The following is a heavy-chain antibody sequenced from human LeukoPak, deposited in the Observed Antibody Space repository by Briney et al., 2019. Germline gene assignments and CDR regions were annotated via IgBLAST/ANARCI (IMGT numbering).Heavy chain of an antibody. CDR1: GGSISNYY. CDR3: AREHMVRGVINR. Sequence: SETLSLTCTVSGGSISNYYWSWIRQPAGKRLEWLGRIYSSGSTNYNPSLESRVTVSVDTSKNQFSLKLSSVTAPDTAVYYCAREHMVRGVINRWGQGALVTVSS. CDR2: IYSSGST. V-gene: IGHV4-4*07. D-gene: IGHD3-10*01. J-gene: IGHJ4*02.